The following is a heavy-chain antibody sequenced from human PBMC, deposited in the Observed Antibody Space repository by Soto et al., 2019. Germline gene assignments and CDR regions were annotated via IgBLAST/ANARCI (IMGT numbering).Heavy chain of an antibody. D-gene: IGHD6-13*01. J-gene: IGHJ5*02. CDR1: GFTFSSYA. V-gene: IGHV3-23*01. CDR2: ISGSGGST. Sequence: EVQLLESGGGLVQPGGSLRLSCAASGFTFSSYAMSWVRQAPGKGLEWVSAISGSGGSTYYADSVKGRFTISRDNSKNRLYLQMTSLRAEYTAVYYCGRIIRYSSSWLGPWGQGTLVTVSS. CDR3: GRIIRYSSSWLGP.